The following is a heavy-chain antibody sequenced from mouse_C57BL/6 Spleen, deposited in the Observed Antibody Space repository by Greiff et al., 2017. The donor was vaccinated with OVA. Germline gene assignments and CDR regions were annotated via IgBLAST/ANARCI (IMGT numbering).Heavy chain of an antibody. CDR2: IYPRSGNT. CDR3: ARGDSYYAMDY. Sequence: VKLQESGAELARPGASVKLSCKASGYTFTSYGISWVKQRTGQGLEWIGEIYPRSGNTYYNEKFKGKATLTADKSSSTAYMELRSLTSEDSAVYFCARGDSYYAMDYWGQGTSVTVSS. V-gene: IGHV1-81*01. J-gene: IGHJ4*01. CDR1: GYTFTSYG.